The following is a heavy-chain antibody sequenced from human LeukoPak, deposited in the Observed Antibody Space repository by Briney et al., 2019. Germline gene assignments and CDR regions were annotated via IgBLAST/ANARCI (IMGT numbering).Heavy chain of an antibody. Sequence: GGSLRLSCAASGFTFSSYGMHWVRQAPGKGLEWVAVIWYDGSNKYYADSVKGRFTISRDNSKNTLYLQMNSLRAEDTAVYYCATPLYGDSRRYYYYGMEVWGQGTTVTVSS. CDR2: IWYDGSNK. J-gene: IGHJ6*02. D-gene: IGHD4-17*01. CDR1: GFTFSSYG. CDR3: ATPLYGDSRRYYYYGMEV. V-gene: IGHV3-33*01.